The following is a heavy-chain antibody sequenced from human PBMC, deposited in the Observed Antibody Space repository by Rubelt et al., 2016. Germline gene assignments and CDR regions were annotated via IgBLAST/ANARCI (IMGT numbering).Heavy chain of an antibody. CDR1: GFTFSSYA. CDR2: VWYDGSDK. J-gene: IGHJ5*02. Sequence: QLVESGGGVVQPGKSLRLSCAASGFTFSSYAMHWVRQAPGKGLEWVAIVWYDGSDKYYSDSVKGRFTISRDNFQNTLYLQMNSLKDEDAAFYYCASDERGFGGSENYGWFDPWGQGTLVSVSS. D-gene: IGHD3-10*01. V-gene: IGHV3-33*08. CDR3: ASDERGFGGSENYGWFDP.